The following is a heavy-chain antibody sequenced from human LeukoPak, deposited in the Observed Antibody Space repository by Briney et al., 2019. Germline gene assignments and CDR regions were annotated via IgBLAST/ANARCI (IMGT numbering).Heavy chain of an antibody. CDR1: GFTFSSYW. V-gene: IGHV3-23*01. D-gene: IGHD6-13*01. J-gene: IGHJ4*02. CDR2: ISGSGGST. CDR3: AKVPKQPHGAAFDY. Sequence: PGGSLRLSCAASGFTFSSYWMHWVRQAPGKGLEWVSAISGSGGSTYYADSVKGRFTISRDNSKNTLYLQMNSLRAEDTAVYYCAKVPKQPHGAAFDYWGQGTLVTVSS.